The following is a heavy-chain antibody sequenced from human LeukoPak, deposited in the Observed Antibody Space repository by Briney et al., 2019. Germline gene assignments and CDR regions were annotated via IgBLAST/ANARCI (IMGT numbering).Heavy chain of an antibody. Sequence: ASVKVSCKASGYTFTSYYMHWVRQAPGQGLEWMGIINPSGGSTSYAQKFQGRVTMTRDMSTSTVYMELSSLRSEDTAVYYCARGRFVGYNDSSGYYTHWFDPWGQGTLVTVSS. CDR1: GYTFTSYY. D-gene: IGHD3-22*01. CDR2: INPSGGST. CDR3: ARGRFVGYNDSSGYYTHWFDP. V-gene: IGHV1-46*01. J-gene: IGHJ5*02.